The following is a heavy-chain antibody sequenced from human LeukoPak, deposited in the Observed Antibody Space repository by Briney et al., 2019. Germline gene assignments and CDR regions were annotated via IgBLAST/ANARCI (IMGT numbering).Heavy chain of an antibody. V-gene: IGHV3-30*18. CDR3: AKGELYYYGSGSYRLDY. CDR2: ISYDGSNK. D-gene: IGHD3-10*01. J-gene: IGHJ4*02. CDR1: GFTFSSYG. Sequence: GGFLRLSCAASGFTFSSYGMHWVRQAPGKGLEWVAVISYDGSNKYYADSVKGRFTISRDNSKNTLYLQMNSLRAEDTAVYYCAKGELYYYGSGSYRLDYWGQGTLVTVSS.